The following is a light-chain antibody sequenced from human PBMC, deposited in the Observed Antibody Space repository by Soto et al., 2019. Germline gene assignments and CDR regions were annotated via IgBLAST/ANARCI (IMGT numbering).Light chain of an antibody. V-gene: IGKV1-27*01. Sequence: DIQMAQSPSSLSASVGDRVTITCRASQGIRKYLAWYQQKPGKVPKLLIYAASNLESGVPSRFSGSGSGTDFTLTISSLQPEDVANYYCQKYDCAPFTFGGGTKVDIK. J-gene: IGKJ4*01. CDR2: AAS. CDR1: QGIRKY. CDR3: QKYDCAPFT.